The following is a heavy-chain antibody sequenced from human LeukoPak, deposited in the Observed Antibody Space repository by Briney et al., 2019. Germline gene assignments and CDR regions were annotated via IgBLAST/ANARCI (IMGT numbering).Heavy chain of an antibody. V-gene: IGHV3-53*01. CDR2: IYSGGST. D-gene: IGHD6-19*01. Sequence: PGGSLLLSCAASGFTVISNYMSWVRQAPGKGPEWVSVIYSGGSTYHADSVKDRFTISRDDSKNTLYLQMNSLRAEDTAVYYCARVPGSSGWYFDYWGQGALVTVSS. CDR1: GFTVISNY. CDR3: ARVPGSSGWYFDY. J-gene: IGHJ4*02.